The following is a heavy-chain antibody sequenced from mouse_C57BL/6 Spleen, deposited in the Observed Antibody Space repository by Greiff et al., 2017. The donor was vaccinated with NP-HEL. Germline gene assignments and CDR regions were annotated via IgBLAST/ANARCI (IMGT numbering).Heavy chain of an antibody. CDR1: GYSITSGYY. J-gene: IGHJ1*03. CDR3: AKEVPSYYGSSYWYFDV. CDR2: ISYDGSN. V-gene: IGHV3-6*01. D-gene: IGHD1-1*01. Sequence: EVKLMESGPGLVKPSQSLSLTCSVTGYSITSGYYWNWIRQFPGNKLEWMGYISYDGSNNYNPSLKNRISITRDTSKNQFFLKLNSVTTEDTATYYCAKEVPSYYGSSYWYFDVWGTGTTVTVSS.